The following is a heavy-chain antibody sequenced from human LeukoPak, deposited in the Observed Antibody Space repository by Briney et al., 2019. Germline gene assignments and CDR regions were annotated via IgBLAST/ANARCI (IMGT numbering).Heavy chain of an antibody. J-gene: IGHJ4*02. CDR1: GFTFDDYA. CDR3: AKDAIAAPRTYFDY. V-gene: IGHV3-9*01. Sequence: PGGSLRLSCAASGFTFDDYAMHWVRQAPGKGLEWVSGISWNSGSIGYADSVKGRFTISRDNAKNSLYLQMNSLRAEDTALYYCAKDAIAAPRTYFDYWGQGTLVTVSS. CDR2: ISWNSGSI. D-gene: IGHD6-6*01.